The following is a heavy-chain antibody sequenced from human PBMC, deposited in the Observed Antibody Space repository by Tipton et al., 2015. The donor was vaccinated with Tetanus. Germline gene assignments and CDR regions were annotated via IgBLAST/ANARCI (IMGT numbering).Heavy chain of an antibody. CDR2: FYSTQRT. V-gene: IGHV4-31*02. D-gene: IGHD1-26*01. J-gene: IGHJ4*02. CDR3: ARGLPREPFYFDY. Sequence: LRLSCTVSGASINTGGYLWTWLRQHRGEGLEWIGYFYSTQRTSSSPSLKSRAHISVDTSKNQLSLSLTSVTAADTAVYFCARGLPREPFYFDYWGQGKQVTVSS. CDR1: GASINTGGYL.